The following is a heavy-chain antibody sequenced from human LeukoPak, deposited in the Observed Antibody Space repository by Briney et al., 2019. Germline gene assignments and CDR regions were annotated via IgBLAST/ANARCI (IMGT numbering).Heavy chain of an antibody. CDR2: ISSSSSYI. V-gene: IGHV3-21*03. D-gene: IGHD4-17*01. Sequence: GGSLRLSCAASGFTFSTYEMNWVRQAPGKGLEWVSSISSSSSYIYYADSVKGRFTISRDNAKNSLYLQMNSLRAEDTAVYYCARNEDGDLFDYWGQGTLVTVSS. J-gene: IGHJ4*02. CDR3: ARNEDGDLFDY. CDR1: GFTFSTYE.